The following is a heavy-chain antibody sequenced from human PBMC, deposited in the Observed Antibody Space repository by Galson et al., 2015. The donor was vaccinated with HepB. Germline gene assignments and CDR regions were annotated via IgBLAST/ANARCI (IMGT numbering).Heavy chain of an antibody. D-gene: IGHD3-9*01. CDR2: IHYSGST. CDR1: GASITTEDDY. J-gene: IGHJ4*02. V-gene: IGHV4-30-4*01. CDR3: AREEKRYPLDWTFDY. Sequence: LSLTCTVSGASITTEDDYWTWIRQSPGTGLEWIGYIHYSGSTYYNPTLKSRLTITVDRCKKQFSLRLTSVTAADTAVYYCAREEKRYPLDWTFDYGGQGTPVVVSS.